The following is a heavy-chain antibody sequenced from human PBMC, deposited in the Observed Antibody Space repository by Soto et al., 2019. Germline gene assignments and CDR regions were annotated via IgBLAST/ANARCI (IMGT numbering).Heavy chain of an antibody. V-gene: IGHV3-66*01. CDR1: GFTVINNY. Sequence: GGSLRLSCAASGFTVINNYMSWVLQAPGKGLEWVSVIYDGGSTYYAESVKDRFTISRDNSKNTLYLQMNSLRAEDTAVYYCSRCHYRSPPGYFDYWGPGTLVTVSS. D-gene: IGHD3-10*01. J-gene: IGHJ4*02. CDR2: IYDGGST. CDR3: SRCHYRSPPGYFDY.